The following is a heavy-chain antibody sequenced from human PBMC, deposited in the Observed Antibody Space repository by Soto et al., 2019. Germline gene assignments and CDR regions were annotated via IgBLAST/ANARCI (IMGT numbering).Heavy chain of an antibody. V-gene: IGHV5-51*01. CDR1: GYSFTSYL. CDR3: STRYCSGGSCYSSLIDAFDI. J-gene: IGHJ3*02. D-gene: IGHD2-15*01. Sequence: GESLKISFKGSGYSFTSYLICWVRQVPVKGLEWMGIIYPGDSDTRYSPSFQGQVTISDDKSISTAYLQWSSLKASDTAMYYCSTRYCSGGSCYSSLIDAFDIWGQGTMVTVSS. CDR2: IYPGDSDT.